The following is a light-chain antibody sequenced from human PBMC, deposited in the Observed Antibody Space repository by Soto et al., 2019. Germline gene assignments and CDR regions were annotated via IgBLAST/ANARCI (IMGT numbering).Light chain of an antibody. CDR1: QNIITY. J-gene: IGKJ5*01. Sequence: DIEMTQSPSSLSASVGDRVPITCRASQNIITYVNWYKQKPGQAPKXXSYAASSLQSGVPSRFSGRGSGTDFTLTITNLHPEDFATYFCQQGYDTPITFGQGTRLEIK. V-gene: IGKV1-39*01. CDR2: AAS. CDR3: QQGYDTPIT.